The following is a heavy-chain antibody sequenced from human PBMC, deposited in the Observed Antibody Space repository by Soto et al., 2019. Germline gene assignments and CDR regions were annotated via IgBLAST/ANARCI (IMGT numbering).Heavy chain of an antibody. CDR2: VIPLFDTA. J-gene: IGHJ6*02. CDR3: ATGGHNDGYNFYHGMDV. V-gene: IGHV1-69*01. Sequence: QVQVVQSGAEVKKPGASVKVSCKVSGGIFTNNAISWVRQAPGQGLEGLGGVIPLFDTAYYAQIFRGRLRISADAATNTAYMELSGLTSADTAVYFCATGGHNDGYNFYHGMDVWGQGTTGTVS. CDR1: GGIFTNNA. D-gene: IGHD3-16*01.